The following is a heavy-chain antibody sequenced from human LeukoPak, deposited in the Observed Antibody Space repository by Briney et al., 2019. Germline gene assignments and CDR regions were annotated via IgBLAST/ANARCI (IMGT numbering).Heavy chain of an antibody. V-gene: IGHV4-59*01. J-gene: IGHJ6*03. CDR1: GGFMNRYS. D-gene: IGHD5/OR15-5a*01. CDR3: ARGTVSMYYMDV. Sequence: SEPLSLTCTVSGGFMNRYSWRWLPQPPGKGLEWIANIYYSGSTNYNPSLKSRVTISLDTSKNQFSLRLSSVTAADTAVYYCARGTVSMYYMDVWGKGTTVTISS. CDR2: IYYSGST.